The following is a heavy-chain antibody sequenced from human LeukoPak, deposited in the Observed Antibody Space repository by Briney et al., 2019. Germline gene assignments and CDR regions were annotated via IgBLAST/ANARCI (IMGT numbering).Heavy chain of an antibody. CDR1: GFTFGDYC. CDR3: TKDISSGRPAPYGMDV. CDR2: INWNSDTI. Sequence: GRSLRLSCAASGFTFGDYCMHWVRQPSGKGLEWVSAINWNSDTIHYADSVRGRFTISRDNAKNSLYLQMNSLRVEDTAFYYCTKDISSGRPAPYGMDVWGHGTMVTVSS. V-gene: IGHV3-9*01. J-gene: IGHJ6*02. D-gene: IGHD3-10*01.